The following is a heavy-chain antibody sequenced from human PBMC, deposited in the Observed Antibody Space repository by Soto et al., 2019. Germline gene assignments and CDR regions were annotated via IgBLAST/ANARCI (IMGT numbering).Heavy chain of an antibody. CDR3: TKQVAVGATSYYYYGRDV. V-gene: IGHV3-23*01. Sequence: GGSLRLSCAASGFTFSSYAMSWVRQAPGKGLEWVSAISGSGGSTYYGDSVKGRFTISRDNSKNTLYLQMNSLRAEDTAVYYCTKQVAVGATSYYYYGRDVWGQGTTVTVSS. J-gene: IGHJ6*01. CDR1: GFTFSSYA. D-gene: IGHD1-26*01. CDR2: ISGSGGST.